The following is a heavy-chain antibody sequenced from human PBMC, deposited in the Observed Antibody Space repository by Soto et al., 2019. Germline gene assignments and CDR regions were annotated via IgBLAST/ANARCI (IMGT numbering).Heavy chain of an antibody. J-gene: IGHJ6*02. CDR1: GGTISSYY. CDR2: IYSRGTT. Sequence: LSETLSLTCSVSGGTISSYYWSWIRQPPGKGLEWIGYIYSRGTTSYNPSLKSRATILVDTSKNQFSLRLTSVTATDTAVYYCATGRISRGLDVWGQGTKVTVYS. CDR3: ATGRISRGLDV. V-gene: IGHV4-59*12.